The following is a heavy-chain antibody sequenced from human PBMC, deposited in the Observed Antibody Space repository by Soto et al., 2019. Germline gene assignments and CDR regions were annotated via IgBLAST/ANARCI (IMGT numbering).Heavy chain of an antibody. CDR1: GFTFSTFN. D-gene: IGHD2-15*01. CDR2: ISSSGSTI. Sequence: ERSLRLSCAASGFTFSTFNMNWVRQAPGKGLEWVSYISSSGSTIYYADSVKGRFTISRDNSKNTLYLQMNSLRDEDTAVYYCARELAYCIGGSGYMEGVVYFCGQGTMVIGS. CDR3: ARELAYCIGGSGYMEGVVYF. V-gene: IGHV3-48*02. J-gene: IGHJ3*01.